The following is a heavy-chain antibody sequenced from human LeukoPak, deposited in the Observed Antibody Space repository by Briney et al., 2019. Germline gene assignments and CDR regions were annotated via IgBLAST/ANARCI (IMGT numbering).Heavy chain of an antibody. CDR2: IYYSGST. CDR3: ARWVVVVDP. Sequence: PSQTLSLTCTVSGGSISSVGYYWSSIRQHPGKGLEWNGYIYYSGSTYYSPSLTSRVTISVATSKQQFFLKLSSVTAADTAVYYGARWVVVVDPWGQGTLVTVSS. D-gene: IGHD2-2*01. CDR1: GGSISSVGYY. J-gene: IGHJ5*02. V-gene: IGHV4-31*03.